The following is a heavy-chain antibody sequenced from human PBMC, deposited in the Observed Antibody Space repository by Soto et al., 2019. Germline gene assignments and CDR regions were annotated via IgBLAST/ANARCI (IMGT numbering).Heavy chain of an antibody. CDR1: GYTFNSYS. CDR2: LSSSSSYI. Sequence: GGSLRLACAASGYTFNSYSMNCARHAPEKGLECVSSLSSSSSYIYYADSVKARFTISRDNPKNSLSLQLYSQSAEDTPVYYFACVKEPAATDIDIISGDQG. CDR3: ACVKEPAATDIDIIS. D-gene: IGHD6-25*01. J-gene: IGHJ4*02. V-gene: IGHV3-21*01.